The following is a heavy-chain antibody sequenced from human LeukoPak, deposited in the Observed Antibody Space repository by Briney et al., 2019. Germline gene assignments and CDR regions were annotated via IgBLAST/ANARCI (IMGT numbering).Heavy chain of an antibody. CDR2: IYHSGST. D-gene: IGHD3-22*01. CDR3: ARRWDYYDSSGFVFDY. V-gene: IGHV4-59*08. J-gene: IGHJ4*02. Sequence: ASETLSLTCTVSGVSITTYYWSWIRQPPGKGLEWIGYIYHSGSTYYNPSLKSRVTISVDTSKNQFSLKLSSVTAADTAVYYCARRWDYYDSSGFVFDYWGQGTLVTVSS. CDR1: GVSITTYY.